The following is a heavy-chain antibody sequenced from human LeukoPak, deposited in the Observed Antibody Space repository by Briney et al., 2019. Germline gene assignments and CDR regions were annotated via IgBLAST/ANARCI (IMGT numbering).Heavy chain of an antibody. V-gene: IGHV3-21*01. CDR2: ISSSSSYI. D-gene: IGHD3-22*01. CDR3: ARDTYYYDSSGYYGKTYSIDY. J-gene: IGHJ4*02. CDR1: GFTFXSYS. Sequence: SLRLSXAXXGFTFXSYSMNWVRQAPGKGLEWVSSISSSSSYIYYADSVKGRFTISRDNAKNSLYLQMNSLRAEDTAVYYCARDTYYYDSSGYYGKTYSIDYWGQGTLVTVSS.